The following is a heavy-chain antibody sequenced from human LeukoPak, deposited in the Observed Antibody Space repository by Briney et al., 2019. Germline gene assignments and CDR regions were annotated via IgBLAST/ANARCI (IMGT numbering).Heavy chain of an antibody. CDR3: TTGQVSVLREGVDY. V-gene: IGHV3-21*01. CDR1: GFTFSSYS. Sequence: GGSLRLSCAASGFTFSSYSMNWVRQAPGKGLEWVSSISSSNSYIYYADSVKGRFTISRDNAKNSLYLQMNSLRAEDTAVYYCTTGQVSVLREGVDYWGQGTLVTVSS. J-gene: IGHJ4*02. D-gene: IGHD1-26*01. CDR2: ISSSNSYI.